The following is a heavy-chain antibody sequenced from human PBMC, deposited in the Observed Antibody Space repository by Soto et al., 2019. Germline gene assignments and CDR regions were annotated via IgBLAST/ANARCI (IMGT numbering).Heavy chain of an antibody. Sequence: SGPTLVNPTQTLTLTCTFSGLSLSSSGVGVGWIRQPPGKALEWLALIYWDDDKRYSPSLENRLTITKDTSKNQVVLTMTNMDPVDTATYYCAHTKGYCSSTSCKDAKGGFDYWGQGTPVTVSS. D-gene: IGHD2-2*01. CDR2: IYWDDDK. J-gene: IGHJ4*02. CDR1: GLSLSSSGVG. V-gene: IGHV2-5*02. CDR3: AHTKGYCSSTSCKDAKGGFDY.